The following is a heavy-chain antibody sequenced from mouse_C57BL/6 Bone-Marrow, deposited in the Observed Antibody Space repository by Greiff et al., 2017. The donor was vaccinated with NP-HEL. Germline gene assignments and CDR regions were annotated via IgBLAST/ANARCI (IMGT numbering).Heavy chain of an antibody. V-gene: IGHV5-9-1*02. CDR2: ISSGGDYI. J-gene: IGHJ3*01. Sequence: EVQVVESGEGLVKPGGSLKLSCAASGFTFSSYAMSWVRQTPEKRLEWVAYISSGGDYIYYADTVKGRFTISRDNARNTLYLQMSSLKSEDTAMYYCTRLITPGFAYWGQGTLVTVSA. CDR1: GFTFSSYA. D-gene: IGHD1-1*01. CDR3: TRLITPGFAY.